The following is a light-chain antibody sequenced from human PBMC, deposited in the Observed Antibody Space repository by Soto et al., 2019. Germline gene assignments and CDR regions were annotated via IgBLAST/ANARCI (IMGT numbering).Light chain of an antibody. CDR1: QSVRSTF. V-gene: IGKV3-20*01. J-gene: IGKJ1*01. CDR2: GAS. Sequence: EIVLTQSPGTLSLSPGERATLSCRASQSVRSTFLAWYQQKPGQAPRLLISGASSRATGIPDRLSGSGSGTDFTLTISRLEPEDFAVYYCHHYGTSWTFGQGTKVDIK. CDR3: HHYGTSWT.